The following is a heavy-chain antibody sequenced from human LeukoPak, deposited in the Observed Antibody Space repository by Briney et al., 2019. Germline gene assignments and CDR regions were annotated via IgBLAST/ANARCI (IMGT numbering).Heavy chain of an antibody. CDR2: IIPIFGTA. CDR1: GGTFSSYA. J-gene: IGHJ4*02. Sequence: SVKVSCKASGGTFSSYAIRWVRQAPGQGLEWMGGIIPIFGTANYAQKFQGRVTITTDESTSTAYMELSSLRSEDTAVYYCARVPDYSSSEVGYFDYWGQGTLVTVSS. CDR3: ARVPDYSSSEVGYFDY. V-gene: IGHV1-69*05. D-gene: IGHD6-6*01.